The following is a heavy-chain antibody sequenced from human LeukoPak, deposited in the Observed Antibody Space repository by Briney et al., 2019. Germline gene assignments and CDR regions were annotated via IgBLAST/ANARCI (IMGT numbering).Heavy chain of an antibody. D-gene: IGHD5-18*01. Sequence: ASVKVSCKASGYTFTGYYMHWVRQAPGQGLEWMGWINPNSGGTNYAQKFQGRVTMTRDTSISTAYMELSRLRSDDTAIYYCARDGYNGYGYFTYWGQGTQVTVSS. CDR1: GYTFTGYY. V-gene: IGHV1-2*02. J-gene: IGHJ4*02. CDR2: INPNSGGT. CDR3: ARDGYNGYGYFTY.